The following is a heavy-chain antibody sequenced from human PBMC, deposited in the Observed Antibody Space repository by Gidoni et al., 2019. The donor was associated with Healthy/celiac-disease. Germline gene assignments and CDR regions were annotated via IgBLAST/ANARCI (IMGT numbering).Heavy chain of an antibody. CDR3: ARSTGGYSCSGGSCYSVGGYFDY. CDR2: ISAYNGNT. Sequence: QVQLVQSGAEVKKPGAAVKVSCKASGYTFTSYGISWVRQAPGQGLEWMGWISAYNGNTNYAQKLQGRVTMTTDTSTSTAYMELRSLRSDDTAVYYCARSTGGYSCSGGSCYSVGGYFDYWGQGTLVTVSS. V-gene: IGHV1-18*01. CDR1: GYTFTSYG. D-gene: IGHD2-15*01. J-gene: IGHJ4*02.